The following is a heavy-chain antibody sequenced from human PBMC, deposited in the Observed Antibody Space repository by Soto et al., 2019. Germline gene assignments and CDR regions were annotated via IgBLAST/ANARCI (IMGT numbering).Heavy chain of an antibody. J-gene: IGHJ4*02. CDR3: AKRSGGFSEFDY. D-gene: IGHD5-12*01. V-gene: IGHV3-23*01. CDR2: VDYTGSYT. CDR1: GFTFSGFA. Sequence: EVQLLESGGGLVQPGGSLRLSCAASGFTFSGFAMNWVRQPPGQGLEWVSSVDYTGSYTFYAASVKGRFTISRDNSKNMVYLELNILRAEDTAVYYCAKRSGGFSEFDYWGQGTLVIVSS.